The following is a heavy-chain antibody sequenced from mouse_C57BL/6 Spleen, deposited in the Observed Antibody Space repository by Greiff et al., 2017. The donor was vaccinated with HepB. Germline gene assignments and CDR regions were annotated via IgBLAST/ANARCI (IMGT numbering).Heavy chain of an antibody. J-gene: IGHJ1*03. D-gene: IGHD2-4*01. Sequence: VQLQQPGAELVKPGASVKMSCKASGYTFTSYWITWVKQRPGQGLEWIGDIYPGSGSTNYNEKFKSKATLTVDTSSSTAYMQLSSLTSEDSAVYYCAREGIYYDYDRYFDVWGTGTTVTVSS. V-gene: IGHV1-55*01. CDR2: IYPGSGST. CDR1: GYTFTSYW. CDR3: AREGIYYDYDRYFDV.